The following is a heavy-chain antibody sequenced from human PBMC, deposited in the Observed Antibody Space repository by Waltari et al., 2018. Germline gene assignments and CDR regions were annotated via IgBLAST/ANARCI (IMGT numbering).Heavy chain of an antibody. CDR3: ARGGWVTPNAFDI. D-gene: IGHD2-21*02. CDR2: INPNSGGT. V-gene: IGHV1-2*06. CDR1: GYTFTGYS. J-gene: IGHJ3*02. Sequence: QVQLVQSGAEVKKPGASVKVSCKASGYTFTGYSLHWVGQAPGQGLEWMGRINPNSGGTNYAQKFQGRVTMTRDTSISTAYMELSRLRSDDTAVYYCARGGWVTPNAFDIWGQGTMVTVSS.